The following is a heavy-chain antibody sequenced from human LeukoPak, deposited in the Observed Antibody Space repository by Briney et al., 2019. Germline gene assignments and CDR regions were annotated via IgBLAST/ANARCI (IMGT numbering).Heavy chain of an antibody. CDR3: TTQSGAWNFDY. J-gene: IGHJ4*02. V-gene: IGHV3-15*07. CDR1: GFSFSDTW. CDR2: IKRKTDDGTT. Sequence: GGSLRLSCAASGFSFSDTWMNWVRQAPGKGLEWVGLIKRKTDDGTTDYAAPEKGRFTISRNDSKNTLYLQMNSLKTEDTAVYYCTTQSGAWNFDYWGQGTLVTVSS. D-gene: IGHD1-1*01.